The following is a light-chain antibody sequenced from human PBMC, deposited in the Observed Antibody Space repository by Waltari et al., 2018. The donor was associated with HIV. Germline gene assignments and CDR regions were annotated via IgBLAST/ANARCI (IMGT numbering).Light chain of an antibody. CDR1: SSDIHYENS. CDR2: AVT. V-gene: IGLV2-14*01. J-gene: IGLJ3*02. CDR3: TSYVSSASPE. Sequence: QSALPQPASVSGSPGQSLTISCTGTSSDIHYENSISCYHHHPGNAPNVIISAVTNRPSGVSSRFSGAKSGNTATLTISGLPSEDEAYYFCTSYVSSASPEFGGWTRLTVL.